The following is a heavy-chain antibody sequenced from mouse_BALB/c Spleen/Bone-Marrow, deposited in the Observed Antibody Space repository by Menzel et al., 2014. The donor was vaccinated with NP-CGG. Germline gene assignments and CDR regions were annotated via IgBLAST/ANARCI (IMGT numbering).Heavy chain of an antibody. V-gene: IGHV1-7*01. CDR3: ARSGAVEDPALIY. CDR1: GYTFTSYW. D-gene: IGHD1-1*01. Sequence: QVQLQQPGAELAKPGASVKMPCKASGYTFTSYWMHWVKQRPGQGLEWIGYINPSTGYTEYNQKFKDKATLTADKSSSAAYMQLSRLTSENSAHYNCARSGAVEDPALIYSGQGTLVTVSA. CDR2: INPSTGYT. J-gene: IGHJ3*01.